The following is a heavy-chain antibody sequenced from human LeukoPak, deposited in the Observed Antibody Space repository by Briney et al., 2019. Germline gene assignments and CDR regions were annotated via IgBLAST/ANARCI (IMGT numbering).Heavy chain of an antibody. D-gene: IGHD3-10*01. V-gene: IGHV3-23*01. J-gene: IGHJ4*02. CDR3: AKETYYYGSGSYDY. Sequence: GGPLRLPCAASGFTFSSYAMSWVPRAPGKGLEGLSAISGSGGSTYYADSVKGRFTISRDNSKNTLYLQMNSLRAEDTAVYYCAKETYYYGSGSYDYWGQGTLVTVSS. CDR2: ISGSGGST. CDR1: GFTFSSYA.